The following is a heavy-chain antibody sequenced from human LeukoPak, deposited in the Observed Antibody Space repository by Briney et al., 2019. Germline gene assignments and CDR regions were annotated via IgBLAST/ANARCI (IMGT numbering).Heavy chain of an antibody. V-gene: IGHV4-61*02. D-gene: IGHD4-17*01. CDR2: IYTSGST. Sequence: SETLSLTCTVSDGSISSSGYYWSWIRQPAGKGLEWIGRIYTSGSTNYNPSLKSRVTMSVDTSKNQFSLKLSSVTAADTAVYYCARDGLLTTVTYFDYWGQGTLVTVSS. CDR3: ARDGLLTTVTYFDY. CDR1: DGSISSSGYY. J-gene: IGHJ4*02.